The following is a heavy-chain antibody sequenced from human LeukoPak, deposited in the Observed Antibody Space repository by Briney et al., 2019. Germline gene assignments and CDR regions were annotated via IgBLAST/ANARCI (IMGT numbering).Heavy chain of an antibody. CDR3: TTSLPHIVFVTASEGGS. J-gene: IGHJ4*02. CDR1: GFTFSSYS. V-gene: IGHV3-21*01. Sequence: GGSLRLSCSASGFTFSSYSMNWVRQAPGKGLEWVSSISSSSSDIYYADSVKGRFTISRDNAKNSLYLEMNSLRADDTAVYYCTTSLPHIVFVTASEGGSWGQGTLVTVSS. CDR2: ISSSSSDI. D-gene: IGHD2-21*02.